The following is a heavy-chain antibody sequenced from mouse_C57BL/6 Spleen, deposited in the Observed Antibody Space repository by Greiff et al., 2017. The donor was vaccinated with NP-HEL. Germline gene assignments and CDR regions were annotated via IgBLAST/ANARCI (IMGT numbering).Heavy chain of an antibody. CDR1: GFTFSSYG. CDR2: ISSGGSYT. D-gene: IGHD2-2*01. J-gene: IGHJ4*01. Sequence: EVHLVESGGDLVKPGGSLKLSCAASGFTFSSYGMSWVRQTPDKRLEWVATISSGGSYTYYPDSVKGRFTISRDNAKNTLYLQMSSLKSEDTAMYYCARHQTMVNYYAMDYWGQGTSVTVSS. V-gene: IGHV5-6*01. CDR3: ARHQTMVNYYAMDY.